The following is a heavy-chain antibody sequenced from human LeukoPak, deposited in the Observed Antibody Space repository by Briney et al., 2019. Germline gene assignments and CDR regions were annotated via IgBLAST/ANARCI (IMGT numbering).Heavy chain of an antibody. Sequence: ASVKFSCKASGYTFTSYYMHWVRQAPGQGLEWMGIINPSGGSTSYAQKFQGRVTMTRDMSTSTVYMELSSLRSEDTAVYYCARDYGGNYNWFDPWGQGTLVTVSS. CDR3: ARDYGGNYNWFDP. V-gene: IGHV1-46*01. CDR1: GYTFTSYY. D-gene: IGHD4-23*01. J-gene: IGHJ5*02. CDR2: INPSGGST.